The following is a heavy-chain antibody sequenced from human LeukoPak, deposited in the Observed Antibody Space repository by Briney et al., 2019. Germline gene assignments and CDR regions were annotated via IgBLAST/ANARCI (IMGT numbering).Heavy chain of an antibody. CDR2: INPNSGGT. CDR1: GYTFTGYY. D-gene: IGHD3-10*01. CDR3: ARGLATSVWFGGINWFDP. V-gene: IGHV1-2*02. J-gene: IGHJ5*02. Sequence: ASVKVSCKASGYTFTGYYMHWVRQAPGQGLEWMGWINPNSGGTNYAQKFQGRVTMTRDTSISTAYMELSRLRSDDTAGYYCARGLATSVWFGGINWFDPWGQGTLVTVSS.